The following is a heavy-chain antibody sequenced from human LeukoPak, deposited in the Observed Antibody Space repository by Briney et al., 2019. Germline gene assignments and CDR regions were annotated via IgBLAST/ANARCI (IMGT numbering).Heavy chain of an antibody. CDR2: FDPEDGET. J-gene: IGHJ4*02. Sequence: ASVKVSCTVSGYTLTELSMHWVRQAPGKGLEWMGSFDPEDGETIYAQKFQGRVTMTEDTYTDTAYMELSSLRSEDTAVYYCATSYHNWDFDYWGQGTLVTVSS. V-gene: IGHV1-24*01. CDR3: ATSYHNWDFDY. D-gene: IGHD1-20*01. CDR1: GYTLTELS.